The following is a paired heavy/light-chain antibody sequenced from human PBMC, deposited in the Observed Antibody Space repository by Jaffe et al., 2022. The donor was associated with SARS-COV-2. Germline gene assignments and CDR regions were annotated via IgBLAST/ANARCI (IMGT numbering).Light chain of an antibody. V-gene: IGKV3-20*01. Sequence: EIVLTQSPGTLSLSPGERATLSCRASQSVSSTYLAWYQQKPGQPPRLLIYGASSRATGIPDRFSGSGSGTDFTLTISRLEPEDFAVYFCQQYGSSQFTFGPGTKLDIK. J-gene: IGKJ3*01. CDR2: GAS. CDR3: QQYGSSQFT. CDR1: QSVSSTY.
Heavy chain of an antibody. V-gene: IGHV3-48*01. CDR2: ISGGSITI. Sequence: EVQLVESGGGLVQPGGSLRLSCAASGFTFSSYNMGWVRQAPGKGLEWVSYISGGSITIFYADSVKGRFTISRDNAKNSLYLHMNSLRAEDTAVYYCASWDIGTHCFDNWGQGTLVTVSS. J-gene: IGHJ4*02. CDR1: GFTFSSYN. CDR3: ASWDIGTHCFDN. D-gene: IGHD2-15*01.